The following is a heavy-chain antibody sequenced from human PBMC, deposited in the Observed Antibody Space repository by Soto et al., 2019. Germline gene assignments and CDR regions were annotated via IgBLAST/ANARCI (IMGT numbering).Heavy chain of an antibody. CDR3: ARDRSSGCSYGYGIGFWFDP. Sequence: QVQLVQSGAEVKKPGSSVKVSCKASGGTFSSYAISWVRQAPGQGLEWMGGIIPIFGTANYAQKFQGRVTITAEESTSSAYMELSSLRSEDTAVYYCARDRSSGCSYGYGIGFWFDPWGQGTLVTVSS. V-gene: IGHV1-69*01. CDR2: IIPIFGTA. J-gene: IGHJ5*02. CDR1: GGTFSSYA. D-gene: IGHD5-18*01.